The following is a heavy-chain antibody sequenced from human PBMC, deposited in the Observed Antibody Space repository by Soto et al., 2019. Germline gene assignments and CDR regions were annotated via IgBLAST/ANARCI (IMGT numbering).Heavy chain of an antibody. Sequence: SETLSLTCTVSGGSISSYYWSWIRQPPGKGLEWIGYIYYSGSTNYNPSLKSRVTISVDTSKNQFSLKLSSVTAADTAVYYCARNLRSYYYDSSGYWSWFDPWGQGTLVTVSS. CDR1: GGSISSYY. CDR2: IYYSGST. D-gene: IGHD3-22*01. CDR3: ARNLRSYYYDSSGYWSWFDP. V-gene: IGHV4-59*01. J-gene: IGHJ5*02.